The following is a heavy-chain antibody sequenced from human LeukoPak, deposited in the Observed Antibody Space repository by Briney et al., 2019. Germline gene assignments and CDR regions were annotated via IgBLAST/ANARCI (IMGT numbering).Heavy chain of an antibody. J-gene: IGHJ4*02. CDR1: GFTFSSYG. V-gene: IGHV3-30*18. D-gene: IGHD4-17*01. CDR2: ISYDGSNK. Sequence: PGGSLRLSCAASGFTFSSYGMHWVRQAPGKGLEWVAVISYDGSNKYYADSVKGRFTISRDNSKNTLYLQMNSLRAEDTAVYYCAKGRYGDYPDYWGQGTLVTVSS. CDR3: AKGRYGDYPDY.